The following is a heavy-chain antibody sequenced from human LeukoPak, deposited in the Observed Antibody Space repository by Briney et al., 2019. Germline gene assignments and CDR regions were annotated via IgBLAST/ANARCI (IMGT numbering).Heavy chain of an antibody. V-gene: IGHV4-59*02. CDR2: IYYSGST. CDR3: ARLYYDSSAWWFDP. CDR1: GGSVSSHY. J-gene: IGHJ5*02. D-gene: IGHD3-22*01. Sequence: SETLSLTCTVSGGSVSSHYWSWIRQPPGKGLEWIGYIYYSGSTKFNPSLKSRVTISVDTSKNQFSLKLSSVTAADTAVYYCARLYYDSSAWWFDPWGQGTLVTVSS.